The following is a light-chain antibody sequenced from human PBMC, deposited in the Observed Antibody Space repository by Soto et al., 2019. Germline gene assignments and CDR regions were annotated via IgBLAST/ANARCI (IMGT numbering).Light chain of an antibody. V-gene: IGKV1-39*01. CDR1: QTISAF. Sequence: DIQMTQSPSSLSASIGDGVTITCRASQTISAFLNWYQLKPGKAPKLLIYAASTLQSGVPSRFSGSGSGADFTLTISSLQPEDFATYYCQQSYSLPWTFGQETTVGIK. CDR2: AAS. J-gene: IGKJ1*01. CDR3: QQSYSLPWT.